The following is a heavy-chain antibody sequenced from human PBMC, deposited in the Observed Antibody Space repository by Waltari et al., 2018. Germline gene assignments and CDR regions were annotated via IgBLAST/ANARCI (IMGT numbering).Heavy chain of an antibody. CDR1: GGSFSGYY. V-gene: IGHV4-34*01. CDR3: ARGLGYNYRHYFDY. CDR2: NNDSGST. Sequence: QVQLQQWGAGLLKPSETLSLTCAVYGGSFSGYYWSWIRQPPGKGLEWIWENNDSGSTNYHPSLKSRVTISVDTSKNQFSLKLSSVTAADTAVYYCARGLGYNYRHYFDYWGQGTLVTVSS. D-gene: IGHD5-12*01. J-gene: IGHJ4*02.